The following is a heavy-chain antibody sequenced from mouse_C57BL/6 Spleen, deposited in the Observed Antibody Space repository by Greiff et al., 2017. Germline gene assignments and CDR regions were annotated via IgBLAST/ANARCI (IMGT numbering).Heavy chain of an antibody. Sequence: QVQLQQPGAELVMPGASVKLSCKASGYTFTSYWMHWVKQRPGQGLEWIGEIDPSDSYPNYNQKFKGKSTLTVDKSSSPAYMQLSSLTSEDSAVYYCARSSDYGISPWFAYWGQGTLVTVSA. CDR1: GYTFTSYW. J-gene: IGHJ3*01. V-gene: IGHV1-69*01. CDR3: ARSSDYGISPWFAY. CDR2: IDPSDSYP. D-gene: IGHD1-1*01.